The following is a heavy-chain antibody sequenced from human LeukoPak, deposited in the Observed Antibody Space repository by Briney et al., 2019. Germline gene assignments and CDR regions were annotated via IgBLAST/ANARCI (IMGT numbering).Heavy chain of an antibody. CDR2: ISSSSGYI. CDR3: ASDRQWLVRGENY. D-gene: IGHD6-19*01. V-gene: IGHV3-21*01. CDR1: GFTFSSYS. J-gene: IGHJ4*02. Sequence: GGSLRLSCAASGFTFSSYSMNWVRQAPGKGLEWVSSISSSSGYIYYADTVKGRVTISRDNAKNSLYLQMKSLRAEDTAVYYCASDRQWLVRGENYWGQGNLVTVSS.